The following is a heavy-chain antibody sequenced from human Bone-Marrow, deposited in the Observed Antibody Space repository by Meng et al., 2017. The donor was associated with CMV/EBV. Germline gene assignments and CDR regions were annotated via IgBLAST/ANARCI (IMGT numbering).Heavy chain of an antibody. CDR2: IVVGSGNT. CDR3: AALPMTTVSYNFDY. J-gene: IGHJ4*02. Sequence: SVKVSCKASGFTFTSSAVQWVRQARGQRLEWIGWIVVGSGNTNYAQKFQERVTITRDMSTSTAYMELSSLRSEDTAVYYCAALPMTTVSYNFDYWGQGKLVNVAS. D-gene: IGHD4-11*01. V-gene: IGHV1-58*01. CDR1: GFTFTSSA.